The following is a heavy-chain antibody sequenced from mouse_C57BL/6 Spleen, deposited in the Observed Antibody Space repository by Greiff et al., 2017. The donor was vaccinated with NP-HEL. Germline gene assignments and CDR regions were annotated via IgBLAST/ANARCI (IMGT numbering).Heavy chain of an antibody. CDR1: GYTFTSYW. J-gene: IGHJ2*01. CDR3: ARCTYGNDY. V-gene: IGHV1-55*01. D-gene: IGHD2-1*01. CDR2: IYPGSGST. Sequence: QVQLQQPGAELVKPGASVKISCKASGYTFTSYWITWVKQRPGQGLEWIGDIYPGSGSTNYNEKFKGKATLTVDTSSSTAYMQLSSLTSEDSAVYYCARCTYGNDYWGQGTTLTVSS.